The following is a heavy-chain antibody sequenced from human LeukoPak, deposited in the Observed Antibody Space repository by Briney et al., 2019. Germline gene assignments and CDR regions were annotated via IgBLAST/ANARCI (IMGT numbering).Heavy chain of an antibody. CDR2: ISGSSVST. CDR3: AAGVGGRVPAAIHYYYYMDV. V-gene: IGHV3-23*01. D-gene: IGHD2-2*01. J-gene: IGHJ6*03. Sequence: TGGSLRLSCAASGLSFNHYAMSWVRQAPGKGLEWVSSISGSSVSTFYADSVKGRFTISRDNAKNSLYLQMNSLRSEDTAVYYCAAGVGGRVPAAIHYYYYMDVWGKGTTVTVSS. CDR1: GLSFNHYA.